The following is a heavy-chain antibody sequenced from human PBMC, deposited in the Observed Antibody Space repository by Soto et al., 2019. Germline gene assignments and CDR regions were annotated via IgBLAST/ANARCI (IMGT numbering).Heavy chain of an antibody. Sequence: GGSLRLSCAASGFTFINAWMNWVRQAPGKGLEWVGRIKSKTDGGTTDYAAPVKGRFTISRDDSKNTLYLQMNSLKTEDTAVYYCTTGDTAMARGYYYGMDVWGQGTTVTVSS. CDR3: TTGDTAMARGYYYGMDV. CDR2: IKSKTDGGTT. D-gene: IGHD5-18*01. J-gene: IGHJ6*02. CDR1: GFTFINAW. V-gene: IGHV3-15*07.